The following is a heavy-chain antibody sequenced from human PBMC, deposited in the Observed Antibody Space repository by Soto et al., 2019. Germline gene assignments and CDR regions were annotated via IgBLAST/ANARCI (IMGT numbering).Heavy chain of an antibody. CDR1: GGSISSSSYS. V-gene: IGHV4-39*01. D-gene: IGHD3-9*01. Sequence: QLQLQESGPGLVKPSETLSLTCTVSGGSISSSSYSWGWIRQPPGKGLEWIGSIYYSGSTSYNPSLRGRVTISIETSKNQFSLKLSSVTAADTAVYYCARSPYYDILTVSPNSPFYFDYWGQGTLVTVSS. CDR2: IYYSGST. CDR3: ARSPYYDILTVSPNSPFYFDY. J-gene: IGHJ4*02.